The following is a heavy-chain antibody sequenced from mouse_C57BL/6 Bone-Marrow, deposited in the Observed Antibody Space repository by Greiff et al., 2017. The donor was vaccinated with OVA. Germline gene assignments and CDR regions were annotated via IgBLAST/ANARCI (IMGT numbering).Heavy chain of an antibody. CDR2: IHPSDSDT. Sequence: QVQLQQSGAELVKPGASVKVSCKASGYTFTSYWMHWVKQRPGQGLEWIGRIHPSDSDTNYNQKFKGKATLTVDKSSSTAYMQLSSLTSEDSAVYYCAIDLITTVVAPYAMDYWGQGTSVTVSS. CDR3: AIDLITTVVAPYAMDY. D-gene: IGHD1-1*01. J-gene: IGHJ4*01. V-gene: IGHV1-74*01. CDR1: GYTFTSYW.